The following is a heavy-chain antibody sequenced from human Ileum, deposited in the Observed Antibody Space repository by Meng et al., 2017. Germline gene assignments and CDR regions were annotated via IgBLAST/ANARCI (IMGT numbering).Heavy chain of an antibody. CDR2: MNTDKGNT. Sequence: HVQPVQAGAEVKKPGASVKVSCKASGYIFTTYGISWVRQAPGQGLEWMGWMNTDKGNTNYAQKFQGRVTMTRDTSTSTAYMELRSLRSDDTAVYYCAREGAYNGGDYWGQGTLVTVSS. J-gene: IGHJ4*02. CDR3: AREGAYNGGDY. CDR1: GYIFTTYG. V-gene: IGHV1-18*01. D-gene: IGHD1-1*01.